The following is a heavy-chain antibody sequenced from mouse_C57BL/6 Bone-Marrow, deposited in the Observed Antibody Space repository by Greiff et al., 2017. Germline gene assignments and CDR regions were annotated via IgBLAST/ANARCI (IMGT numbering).Heavy chain of an antibody. CDR3: ASASGTWFAY. CDR2: IDPSDSYT. CDR1: GYTFTSYW. D-gene: IGHD6-1*01. V-gene: IGHV1-59*01. Sequence: QVQLQQPGAELVRPGTSVKLSCKASGYTFTSYWMHWVKQRPGQGLEWIGVIDPSDSYTNYNQKFKGKATLTVDTSSGTAYMQLSSLTSEDSAVYYCASASGTWFAYWGQGTLVTVSA. J-gene: IGHJ3*01.